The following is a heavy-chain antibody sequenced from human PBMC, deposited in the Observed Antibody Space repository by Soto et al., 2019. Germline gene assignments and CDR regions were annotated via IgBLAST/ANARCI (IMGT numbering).Heavy chain of an antibody. CDR3: ARDYGSGSLYFGY. CDR2: IYHSGST. J-gene: IGHJ4*02. V-gene: IGHV4-4*02. CDR1: GGSISSPNW. Sequence: QVQLQESGPGLVKPSGTLSLTCAVSGGSISSPNWWSWVRQTPGKGLEWIGEIYHSGSTNYNPSLKSRVTISIDKSKKSFSLRLTSVTAADTAVYYCARDYGSGSLYFGYWGQGTLVTVST. D-gene: IGHD3-10*01.